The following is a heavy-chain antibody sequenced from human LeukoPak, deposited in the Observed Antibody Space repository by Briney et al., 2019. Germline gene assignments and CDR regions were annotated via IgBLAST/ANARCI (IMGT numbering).Heavy chain of an antibody. CDR1: GYTFTSYG. CDR2: ISAYNGNT. D-gene: IGHD2-21*01. V-gene: IGHV1-18*01. CDR3: ARGKPIYSPNWFDP. Sequence: GASVNVSCKASGYTFTSYGISWVRQAPGQGLEWMGWISAYNGNTNYAQKLQGRVTMTTDTSTSTAYMELRSLRSDDTAVYYCARGKPIYSPNWFDPWGQGTLVTVSS. J-gene: IGHJ5*02.